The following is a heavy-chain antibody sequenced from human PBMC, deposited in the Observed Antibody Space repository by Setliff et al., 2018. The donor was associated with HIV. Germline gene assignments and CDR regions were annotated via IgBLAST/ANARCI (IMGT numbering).Heavy chain of an antibody. V-gene: IGHV4-59*06. D-gene: IGHD3-10*01. CDR3: ARDSVVRGVMVGMDV. J-gene: IGHJ6*03. CDR1: GGSISSYY. Sequence: SETLSLTCTVSGGSISSYYWSWIRQPPGKGLEWIGYIYYSGSTYYNPSLKSLVTISVDTSKNQFSLKLSSVTAADTAVYYCARDSVVRGVMVGMDVWGKGTTVTVSS. CDR2: IYYSGST.